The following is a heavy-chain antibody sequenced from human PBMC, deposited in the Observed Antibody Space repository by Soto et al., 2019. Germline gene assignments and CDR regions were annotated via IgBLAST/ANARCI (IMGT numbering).Heavy chain of an antibody. J-gene: IGHJ3*01. CDR3: ARSAQWDGFDP. V-gene: IGHV4-31*03. CDR1: AGSISTINYY. CDR2: ISYSGST. D-gene: IGHD2-8*01. Sequence: QVQLQESGPGLVRPSQTLSLTCTVSAGSISTINYYWSWIRQHPEKGLEWIGYISYSGSTFYHSSLKPRXTXSXXASKKQFSLPLTSVTAADTAVYYCARSAQWDGFDPWGQGTMVTVSS.